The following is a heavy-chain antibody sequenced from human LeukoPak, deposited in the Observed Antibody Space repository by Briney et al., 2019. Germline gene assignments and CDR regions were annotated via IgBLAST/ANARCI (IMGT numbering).Heavy chain of an antibody. V-gene: IGHV1-8*01. CDR3: ARAPYEAGTGFDY. CDR1: GYTFTSYD. J-gene: IGHJ4*02. Sequence: ASVTVSCKASGYTFTSYDINWVRQATGQGLEWMEWMNPNSGNTGYAQKFQGRVTMTRNTSISTAYMELSSLRSEDTAVYYCARAPYEAGTGFDYWGQGTLVTVSP. D-gene: IGHD3-10*01. CDR2: MNPNSGNT.